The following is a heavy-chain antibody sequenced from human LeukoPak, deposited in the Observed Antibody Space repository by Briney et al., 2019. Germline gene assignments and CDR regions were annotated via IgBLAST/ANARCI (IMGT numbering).Heavy chain of an antibody. J-gene: IGHJ4*02. Sequence: ASVKVSCKASGGTFSSYAISWVRQAPGQGLEWMGGIIPIFGTANYAQKFQGRVTITADESTSTAYMELSSLRSEDTAVYYCARVTGYSSGWLDYWGQGTLVTVSS. D-gene: IGHD6-19*01. CDR2: IIPIFGTA. CDR3: ARVTGYSSGWLDY. CDR1: GGTFSSYA. V-gene: IGHV1-69*13.